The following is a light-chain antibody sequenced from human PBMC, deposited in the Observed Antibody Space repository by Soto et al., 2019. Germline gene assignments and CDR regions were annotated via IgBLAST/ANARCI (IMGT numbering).Light chain of an antibody. CDR1: QSVSSN. CDR2: GAS. CDR3: QHSNNWSPWT. Sequence: EIAMTQSPATLSVSPGERATLSCRASQSVSSNLAWYQQKPGQAPRLLIYGASTRATGIPARFSGSGSGTEFTLTITSLTSEDFAVYYCQHSNNWSPWTFGQGTKADIK. J-gene: IGKJ1*01. V-gene: IGKV3-15*01.